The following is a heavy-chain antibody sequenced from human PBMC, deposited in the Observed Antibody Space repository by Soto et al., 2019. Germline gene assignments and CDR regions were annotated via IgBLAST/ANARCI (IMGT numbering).Heavy chain of an antibody. CDR2: IWFDGSNK. V-gene: IGHV3-33*01. CDR1: GFTFSSYG. J-gene: IGHJ4*02. CDR3: ATTGPY. Sequence: GSQRLSYAASGFTFSSYGMHWVRQAPGKGLEWVAVIWFDGSNKFYADSVKGRFTISRDNSKNTVSLQMNSLRDEDSAAYYCATTGPYWGQGTLVTVSS.